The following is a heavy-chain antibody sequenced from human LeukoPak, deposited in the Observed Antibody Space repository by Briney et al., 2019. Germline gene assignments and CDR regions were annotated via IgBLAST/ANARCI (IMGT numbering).Heavy chain of an antibody. CDR3: ARDGGTGTTSVQFDY. CDR1: RFTFSDYG. J-gene: IGHJ4*02. Sequence: GRSLRLSCAASRFTFSDYGMHWVRQAPGKGLEWVAVIANDGRDKKYADSVRGRFTISRDNSKNTVYLQMNSLRAEDTAVYYCARDGGTGTTSVQFDYWGQGTLVTVSS. CDR2: IANDGRDK. D-gene: IGHD1-1*01. V-gene: IGHV3-30*03.